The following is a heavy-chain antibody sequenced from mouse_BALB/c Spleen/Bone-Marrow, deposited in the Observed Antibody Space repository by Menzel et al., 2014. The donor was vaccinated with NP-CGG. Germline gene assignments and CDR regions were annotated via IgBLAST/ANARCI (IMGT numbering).Heavy chain of an antibody. D-gene: IGHD1-1*01. CDR1: GFTFSSFG. J-gene: IGHJ2*01. Sequence: EVQLQQSGGGLVQPGGSRKLSCAASGFTFSSFGMHWVRQAPEKGLEWVAYISSGSSTIYYADTVMGRFTISRDNPKNTLFLLMTSLRSEDTAMYYCARSGSSSGYFDYWGQGTTLTVSS. V-gene: IGHV5-17*02. CDR3: ARSGSSSGYFDY. CDR2: ISSGSSTI.